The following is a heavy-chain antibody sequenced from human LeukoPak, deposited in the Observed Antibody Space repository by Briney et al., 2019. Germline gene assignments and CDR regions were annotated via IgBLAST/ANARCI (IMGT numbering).Heavy chain of an antibody. Sequence: GGSLRLSCAASGFTFNNYNMNWVRQAPGRALEWVSFITSSGTYIFYADSVKGRFTISRDNAKSSLYLQMNSLRAEDTALYYCARETPDSSGWDWGQGTLVTVSS. D-gene: IGHD6-19*01. CDR1: GFTFNNYN. CDR2: ITSSGTYI. CDR3: ARETPDSSGWD. V-gene: IGHV3-21*01. J-gene: IGHJ4*02.